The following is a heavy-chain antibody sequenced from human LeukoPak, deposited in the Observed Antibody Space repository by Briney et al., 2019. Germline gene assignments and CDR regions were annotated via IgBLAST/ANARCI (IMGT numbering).Heavy chain of an antibody. CDR2: INPNNGGT. CDR3: VRDCSSTNCYSPFDY. J-gene: IGHJ4*02. V-gene: IGHV1-2*04. Sequence: GASVKVSCKDSGYTFTDHYIHWVRQAPGQGLEWVGWINPNNGGTNYAQKFRGWITMTSDTSISTVYLEMRSLRSDDAAVFYCVRDCSSTNCYSPFDYWGQGTLVTVAS. CDR1: GYTFTDHY. D-gene: IGHD2-2*02.